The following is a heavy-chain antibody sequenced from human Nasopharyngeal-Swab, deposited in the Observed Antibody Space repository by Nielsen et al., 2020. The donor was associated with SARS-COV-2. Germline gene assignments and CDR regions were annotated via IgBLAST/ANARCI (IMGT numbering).Heavy chain of an antibody. J-gene: IGHJ4*02. V-gene: IGHV3-30*04. CDR1: GFTFSSYA. CDR3: ARLGGGGGNY. D-gene: IGHD1-26*01. Sequence: GSLRLSCAASGFTFSSYAMHWVRQAPGKGLEWVAVISYDGSNKYYADSVKGRFTISRDNSKNTLYLQMNSLRAEDTAVYYCARLGGGGGNYWGQGTLVTVSS. CDR2: ISYDGSNK.